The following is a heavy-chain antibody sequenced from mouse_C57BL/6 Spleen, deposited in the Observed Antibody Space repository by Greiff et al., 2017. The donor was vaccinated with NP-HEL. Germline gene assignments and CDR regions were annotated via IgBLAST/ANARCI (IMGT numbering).Heavy chain of an antibody. CDR3: ARDYSNYDYYAMDY. D-gene: IGHD2-5*01. V-gene: IGHV5-17*01. CDR1: GFTFSDYG. J-gene: IGHJ4*01. CDR2: ISSGSSTI. Sequence: EVKLVESGGGLVKPGGSLKLSCAASGFTFSDYGMHWVRQAPEKGLEWVAYISSGSSTIYYADTVKGRFTISRDNAKNTLFLQMTSLRSEDTAMYYCARDYSNYDYYAMDYWGQGTSVTVSS.